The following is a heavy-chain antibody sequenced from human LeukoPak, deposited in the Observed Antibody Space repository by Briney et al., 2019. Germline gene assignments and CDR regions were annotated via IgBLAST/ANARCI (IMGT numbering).Heavy chain of an antibody. CDR1: GFTFSNYA. J-gene: IGHJ4*02. V-gene: IGHV3-23*01. CDR2: ISGSGDTT. Sequence: GGSLRLSCAASGFTFSNYAMSWVRQAPGRGLEWVSAISGSGDTTSYAGSVRGRFTISRDNSKNTVSLQMNSLRAEDTAVYYCAKDVKSWQTIFDCWGQGTLVTVSS. CDR3: AKDVKSWQTIFDC.